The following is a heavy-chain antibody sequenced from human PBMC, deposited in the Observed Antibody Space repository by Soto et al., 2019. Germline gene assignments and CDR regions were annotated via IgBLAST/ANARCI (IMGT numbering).Heavy chain of an antibody. CDR1: GFTFSSYD. J-gene: IGHJ5*02. V-gene: IGHV3-13*01. D-gene: IGHD3-22*01. CDR3: ARVYYDSSGYTWFDP. CDR2: IGTAGDT. Sequence: PGGSLRLSCAASGFTFSSYDMHWVRQATGKGLEWVSAIGTAGDTYYPGSVKGRFTISRENAKNSLYLQMNSLRAGDTAVYYCARVYYDSSGYTWFDPWGQGTLVTVSS.